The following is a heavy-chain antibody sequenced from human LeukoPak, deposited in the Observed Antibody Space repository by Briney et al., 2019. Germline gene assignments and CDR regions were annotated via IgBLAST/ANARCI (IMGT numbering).Heavy chain of an antibody. J-gene: IGHJ4*02. D-gene: IGHD1-26*01. CDR3: ARRLGGTITGFDY. CDR1: GGSISSYY. CDR2: IHYSGST. V-gene: IGHV4-59*08. Sequence: SETLSLTCAVSGGSISSYYWSWIRQPPGKGLEWIGSIHYSGSTTYNPSLKSRVTISVDTSKNQFSLKLSSVTAADTAVYYCARRLGGTITGFDYWGQGTLVTVSS.